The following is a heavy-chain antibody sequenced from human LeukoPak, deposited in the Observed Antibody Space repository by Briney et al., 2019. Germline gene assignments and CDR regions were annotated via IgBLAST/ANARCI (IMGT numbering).Heavy chain of an antibody. D-gene: IGHD4-17*01. Sequence: SETLSLTCTVSGGSISSYYWSWIRQPPGKGLEWIGYIYYSGSTNYNPSLKSRVTISVDTSKNQFSLKLSSVTAADTAVYYCARRLRAPESSTAHYFDYWGQGTLVTVSS. CDR3: ARRLRAPESSTAHYFDY. CDR1: GGSISSYY. CDR2: IYYSGST. V-gene: IGHV4-59*08. J-gene: IGHJ4*02.